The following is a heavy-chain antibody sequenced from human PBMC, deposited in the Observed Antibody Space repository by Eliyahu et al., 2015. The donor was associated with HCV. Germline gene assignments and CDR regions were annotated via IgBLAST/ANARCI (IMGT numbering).Heavy chain of an antibody. CDR2: VYPADSDT. Sequence: EVQLVQSGAEVKKPGESLKISCKASGYSFTSYWIGWVRQMPGKGLEWMGIVYPADSDTRYSPSFQGQVTISADKSIGTAYLQWSSLKASDTAMYYCVKIGPGYYYYMDVWGKGTTVTVSS. CDR3: VKIGPGYYYYMDV. CDR1: GYSFTSYW. J-gene: IGHJ6*03. V-gene: IGHV5-51*03. D-gene: IGHD1-14*01.